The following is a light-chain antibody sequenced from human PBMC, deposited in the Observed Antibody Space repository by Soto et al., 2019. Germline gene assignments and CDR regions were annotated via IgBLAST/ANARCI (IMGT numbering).Light chain of an antibody. CDR2: GTS. CDR1: QSVSSSY. V-gene: IGKV3-20*01. J-gene: IGKJ1*01. Sequence: EIVLTQSPATLSLSPGERATLSCRASQSVSSSYLAWYQQKPGQAPRLLIYGTSSRATAIPDRFSGSGSGTDFTLTISRLEPEDFEVYYCQQYGSSSWTFGQGTKV. CDR3: QQYGSSSWT.